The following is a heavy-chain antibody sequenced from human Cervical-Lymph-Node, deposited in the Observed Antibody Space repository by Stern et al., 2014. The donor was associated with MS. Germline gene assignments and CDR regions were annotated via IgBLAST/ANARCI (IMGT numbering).Heavy chain of an antibody. J-gene: IGHJ1*01. CDR3: AKDRESSGWSEYLQH. D-gene: IGHD6-13*01. CDR1: GVTFSSYA. Sequence: EVHLVESGGGLVQPGGSLRLSCAASGVTFSSYAISWVRQAPGKGLEWVSSISGSGGSTYYADSVRGRFTISRDNSKNTLYLQMDSLRAEDTALYYCAKDRESSGWSEYLQHWGQGTLVTVSS. V-gene: IGHV3-23*04. CDR2: ISGSGGST.